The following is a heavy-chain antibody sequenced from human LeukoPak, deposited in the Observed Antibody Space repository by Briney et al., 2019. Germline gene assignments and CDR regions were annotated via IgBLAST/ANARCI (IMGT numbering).Heavy chain of an antibody. CDR2: ISAYNGNT. D-gene: IGHD4-17*01. CDR3: AREPNYNGDYGGNSGMDV. Sequence: ASVKVSCKASGYTFTSYGISWVRQAPGQGLEWMGWISAYNGNTNYAQKLQGRVTMTTDTSTSTAYMELRSLRSDDTAVYYCAREPNYNGDYGGNSGMDVWGQGTTVTVSS. CDR1: GYTFTSYG. J-gene: IGHJ6*02. V-gene: IGHV1-18*01.